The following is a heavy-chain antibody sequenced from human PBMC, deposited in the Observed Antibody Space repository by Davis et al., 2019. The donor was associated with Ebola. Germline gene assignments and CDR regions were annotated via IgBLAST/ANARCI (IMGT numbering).Heavy chain of an antibody. V-gene: IGHV3-66*01. D-gene: IGHD5-18*01. CDR1: GFMFGDHY. CDR2: IYSGGST. Sequence: GESLKISCATSGFMFGDHYMSWVRQAPGKGLEWVSVIYSGGSTYYADSVKGRFTISRDNSKNTLYLQMNSLRAEDTAVYYCARAPRGYSYGYPFPFGMDVWGQGTTVTVSS. J-gene: IGHJ6*02. CDR3: ARAPRGYSYGYPFPFGMDV.